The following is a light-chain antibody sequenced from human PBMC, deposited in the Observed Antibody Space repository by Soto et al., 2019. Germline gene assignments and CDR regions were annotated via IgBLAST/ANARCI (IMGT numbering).Light chain of an antibody. CDR1: SSNVGMNY. J-gene: IGLJ3*02. V-gene: IGLV1-47*01. CDR3: ASWDDRLRGWV. Sequence: QSVLTQPPSGAGAPGQSVTFSCSGSSSNVGMNYVYWFQQLPGTAPKLLIYRNNQRPSGVPDRFSGSNSGTSGSLAISGLRCEDEADYYFASWDDRLRGWVFGGGTKLTVL. CDR2: RNN.